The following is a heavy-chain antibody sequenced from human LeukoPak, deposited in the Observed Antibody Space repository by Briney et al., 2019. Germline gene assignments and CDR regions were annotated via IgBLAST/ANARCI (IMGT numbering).Heavy chain of an antibody. CDR1: GGSVSSGSYY. CDR2: IYYSGST. D-gene: IGHD3-9*01. Sequence: SETLSLTCTVSGGSVSSGSYYWSWIRQPPGEGLEWIGYIYYSGSTNYNPSLKSRVTISVDTSKNQFSLKLSSVTAADTAVYYCAGRHDWVIDYWGQGTLVTVSS. V-gene: IGHV4-61*01. J-gene: IGHJ4*02. CDR3: AGRHDWVIDY.